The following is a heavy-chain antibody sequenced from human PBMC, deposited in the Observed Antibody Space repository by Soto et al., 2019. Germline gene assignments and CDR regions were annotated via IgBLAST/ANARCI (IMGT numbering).Heavy chain of an antibody. CDR2: INTYNGNT. CDR3: ARDPGGYFDWLFRTKPSDAFDL. V-gene: IGHV1-18*01. D-gene: IGHD3-9*01. Sequence: ASVKVSCKASGYTFTNYGISWVRQAPGQGLEWMGWINTYNGNTNHAQKLQGRVTMTTDTSTSTAYMELRSLRSDDTAVYYCARDPGGYFDWLFRTKPSDAFDLWGQGTMVTVSS. J-gene: IGHJ3*01. CDR1: GYTFTNYG.